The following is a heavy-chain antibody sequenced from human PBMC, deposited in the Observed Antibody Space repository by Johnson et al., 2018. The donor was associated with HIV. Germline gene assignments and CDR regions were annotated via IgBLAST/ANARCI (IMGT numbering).Heavy chain of an antibody. CDR3: ARDLLSRAFDI. CDR2: IKQDGNEK. J-gene: IGHJ3*02. Sequence: VQLVESGGGVVQPGGSLRLSCAASGFTFSSYWMSWVRQAPGKGLEWVANIKQDGNEKYYADSVKGRFTISRDNSKNTLYLQMNSLRAEDTAVYYCARDLLSRAFDIWGQGTMVTVSS. CDR1: GFTFSSYW. V-gene: IGHV3-7*01.